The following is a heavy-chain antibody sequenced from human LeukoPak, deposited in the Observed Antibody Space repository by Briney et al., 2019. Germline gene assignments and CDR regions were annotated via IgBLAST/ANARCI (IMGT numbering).Heavy chain of an antibody. CDR2: ISAGGDGT. CDR1: GFTFSGNA. Sequence: GASLRLSCVASGFTFSGNAMSWVRQTPGKGLERVSAISAGGDGTYYADSVKGRFTISRDNSKNTLYLQTNSLRAEDTAMYYCTKFRGVSWDLLAFDYWGQGALVTVSS. D-gene: IGHD1-26*01. J-gene: IGHJ4*02. V-gene: IGHV3-23*01. CDR3: TKFRGVSWDLLAFDY.